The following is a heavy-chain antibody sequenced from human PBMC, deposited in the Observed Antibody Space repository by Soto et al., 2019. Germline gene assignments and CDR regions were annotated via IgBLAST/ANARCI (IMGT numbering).Heavy chain of an antibody. CDR3: ARPSGYCSGGSCFPFDD. J-gene: IGHJ4*02. CDR1: GFSFSGYW. Sequence: VQLVESGGGLVQPGGSLRLSCAASGFSFSGYWMTWVRQAPGKGLEWVANIKQDGSEKYYVDSVKGRFTISGDNAKNSLYLQMNSLRAEDTAVYYCARPSGYCSGGSCFPFDDWGQGTLVTVSS. D-gene: IGHD2-15*01. CDR2: IKQDGSEK. V-gene: IGHV3-7*01.